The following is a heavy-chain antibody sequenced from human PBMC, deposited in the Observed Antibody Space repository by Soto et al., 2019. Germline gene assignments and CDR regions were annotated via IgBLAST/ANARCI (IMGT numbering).Heavy chain of an antibody. CDR3: AKSKNWYDGGSRYFDY. Sequence: SETLSLTCAVYGGSFSGYYWSWIRQPPGKGLEWIGEINHSGSTNYNPSLKSRVTISVDTSTSTVYVDLSSLRSEDTAVYYCAKSKNWYDGGSRYFDYWGQGTLVTVSS. CDR2: INHSGST. J-gene: IGHJ4*02. CDR1: GGSFSGYY. D-gene: IGHD1-1*01. V-gene: IGHV4-34*01.